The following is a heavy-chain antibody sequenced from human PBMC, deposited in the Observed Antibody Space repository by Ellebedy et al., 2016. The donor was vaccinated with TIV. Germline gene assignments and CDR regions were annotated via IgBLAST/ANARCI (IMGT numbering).Heavy chain of an antibody. CDR1: GFTFSSDS. D-gene: IGHD2-2*01. Sequence: GESLKISXAASGFTFSSDSMNWVRQAPGKGLEWVSSISSSSSYIYYADSVKGRFTISRDNAKNSLYLQMNSLRAEDTAVYYCARLIVVVPAADNWFDPWGQGTLVTVSS. CDR3: ARLIVVVPAADNWFDP. J-gene: IGHJ5*02. CDR2: ISSSSSYI. V-gene: IGHV3-21*04.